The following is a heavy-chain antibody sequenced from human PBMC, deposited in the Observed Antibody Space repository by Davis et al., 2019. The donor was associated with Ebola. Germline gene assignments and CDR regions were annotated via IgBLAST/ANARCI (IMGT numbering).Heavy chain of an antibody. V-gene: IGHV3-23*01. CDR1: GFTFSNYG. CDR2: ITNTGGST. Sequence: PGGSLRLSCAASGFTFSNYGMSWVRQAPGKGLEWVSGITNTGGSTYYAGSVKGRSTISRDNSKNTVYLQMNSLRAEDTAVYYCAKQSGSTVYYGVDYWGQGTRVTVSS. J-gene: IGHJ4*02. D-gene: IGHD3-22*01. CDR3: AKQSGSTVYYGVDY.